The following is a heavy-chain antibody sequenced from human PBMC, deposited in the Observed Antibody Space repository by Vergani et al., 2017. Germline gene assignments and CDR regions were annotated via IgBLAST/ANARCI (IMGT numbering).Heavy chain of an antibody. CDR3: AREGYYDSSGYYYYYYYMYV. CDR2: INAGNGNT. Sequence: QVQLVQSGAEVKKPGASVKVSCKASGYTFTSYAMHWVRQAPGQRLEWMGWINAGNGNTKYSQKFQGRVTITRDTSASTAYMELSSLRSEDTAVYYCAREGYYDSSGYYYYYYYMYVWGKGP. D-gene: IGHD3-22*01. J-gene: IGHJ6*03. V-gene: IGHV1-3*01. CDR1: GYTFTSYA.